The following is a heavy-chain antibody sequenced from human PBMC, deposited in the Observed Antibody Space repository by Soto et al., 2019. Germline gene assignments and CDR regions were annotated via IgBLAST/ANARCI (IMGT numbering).Heavy chain of an antibody. CDR3: ASGLSGDKVDQ. Sequence: QVQLQESGPGLVKPSQTLSLTRTVSGGSISDGAYYWSWIRQPPGKGLEWIGHIYNSGNTYNNPSLRSRLTISLDPSKSQFSLNLNSVTAADTAVYYCASGLSGDKVDQWGQGTLVTVSS. D-gene: IGHD2-21*01. V-gene: IGHV4-30-4*01. CDR1: GGSISDGAYY. CDR2: IYNSGNT. J-gene: IGHJ4*02.